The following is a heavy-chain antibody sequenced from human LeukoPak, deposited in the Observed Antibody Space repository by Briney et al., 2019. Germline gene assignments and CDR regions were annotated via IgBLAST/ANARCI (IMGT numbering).Heavy chain of an antibody. D-gene: IGHD3-16*01. V-gene: IGHV4-30-4*01. J-gene: IGHJ6*02. Sequence: SETLSLTCTVSGGSISSGDYYWSWIRQPPGKGLEWIGYMYYSGSTYYNPSLKSRVTISVDTSKNQFSLKLSSVTAADTAVYHCARVGYYYYGMDVWGQGTTVTVSS. CDR3: ARVGYYYYGMDV. CDR2: MYYSGST. CDR1: GGSISSGDYY.